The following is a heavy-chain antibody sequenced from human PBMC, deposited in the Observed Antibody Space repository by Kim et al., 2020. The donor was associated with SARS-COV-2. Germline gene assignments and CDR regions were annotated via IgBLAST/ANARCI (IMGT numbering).Heavy chain of an antibody. Sequence: GESLKISCKGSGYSFTSYWIGWVRQMPGKGLEWMGIIYPGDSDTRYSPSFQGQVTISADKSISTAYLQWSSLKASDTAMYYCSRASVYYYGSGPTGPHDYCGQGTLVTVSS. CDR2: IYPGDSDT. CDR3: SRASVYYYGSGPTGPHDY. J-gene: IGHJ4*02. V-gene: IGHV5-51*01. D-gene: IGHD3-10*01. CDR1: GYSFTSYW.